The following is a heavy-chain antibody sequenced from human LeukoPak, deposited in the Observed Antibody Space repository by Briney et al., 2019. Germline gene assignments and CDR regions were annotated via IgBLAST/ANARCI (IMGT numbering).Heavy chain of an antibody. V-gene: IGHV3-30*02. CDR1: GFTFSSYG. CDR2: IRYDGSNK. CDR3: ASLKVVPAAMSFDP. D-gene: IGHD2-2*01. J-gene: IGHJ5*02. Sequence: GGSLRLSCAASGFTFSSYGMHWVRQAPGKGLEGVAFIRYDGSNKYYADSVKGRFTISRDNSKNTLYLQMNSLRAEDTAVYYCASLKVVPAAMSFDPWGQGTLVTVSS.